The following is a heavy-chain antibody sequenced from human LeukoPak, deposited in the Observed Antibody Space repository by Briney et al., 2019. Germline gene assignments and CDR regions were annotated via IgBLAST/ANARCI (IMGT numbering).Heavy chain of an antibody. CDR3: ARETGESQFFDS. D-gene: IGHD7-27*01. CDR2: ISSGSSYT. J-gene: IGHJ4*02. CDR1: GFTFCDFY. Sequence: GGSLKLSCADSGFTFCDFYMSWIRQAPGKGLEWLSYISSGSSYTNYAVSVQGRFTTSRDNAKNSLYLQMNSLRAEDTAVYYCARETGESQFFDSSGQGTLVTVSS. V-gene: IGHV3-11*05.